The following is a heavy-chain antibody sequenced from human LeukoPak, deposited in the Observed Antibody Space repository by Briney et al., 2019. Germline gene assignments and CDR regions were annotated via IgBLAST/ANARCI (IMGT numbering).Heavy chain of an antibody. V-gene: IGHV4-39*01. CDR2: MYYSGST. CDR1: GGSISTSSYY. CDR3: ARQGGLWLRAPFDY. J-gene: IGHJ4*02. D-gene: IGHD5-18*01. Sequence: PSETLSLTCTVSGGSISTSSYYWGWIRQPPGKGLEWIGSMYYSGSTYYNPSLQSRVTISVDTSKNQFFLRLTSVTAADTAVYYCARQGGLWLRAPFDYWGQGTLVTVSS.